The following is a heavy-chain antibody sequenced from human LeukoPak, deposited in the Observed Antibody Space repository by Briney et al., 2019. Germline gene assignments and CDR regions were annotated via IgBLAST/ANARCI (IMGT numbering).Heavy chain of an antibody. CDR2: MFYRGST. CDR3: ATVAVGDHLDC. J-gene: IGHJ4*02. Sequence: PSETLSLTCTISGGSLSSSTYYWGWVRQPPGKGLEWIGSMFYRGSTYYNPSLKSRATISVDTSNNQFSLKLSSVPAADTAVYYCATVAVGDHLDCWGQGTLVTVP. CDR1: GGSLSSSTYY. D-gene: IGHD1-26*01. V-gene: IGHV4-39*07.